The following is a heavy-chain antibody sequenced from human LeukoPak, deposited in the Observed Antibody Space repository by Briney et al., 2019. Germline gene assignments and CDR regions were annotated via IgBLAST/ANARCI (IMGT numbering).Heavy chain of an antibody. CDR3: ASYEPPQYQLRGYNWFDP. Sequence: SVKVSCEVSGGTFSSYAISWVRQAPGQGLEWMGRIIPILGIANYAQKFQGRVTITADKSTSTAYMELSSLRSEDTAVYYCASYEPPQYQLRGYNWFDPWGQGTLVTVSS. J-gene: IGHJ5*02. D-gene: IGHD2-2*01. CDR1: GGTFSSYA. V-gene: IGHV1-69*04. CDR2: IIPILGIA.